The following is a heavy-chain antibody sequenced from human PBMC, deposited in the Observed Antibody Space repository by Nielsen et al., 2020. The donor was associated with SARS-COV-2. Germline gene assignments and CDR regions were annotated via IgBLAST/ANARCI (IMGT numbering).Heavy chain of an antibody. J-gene: IGHJ5*02. CDR2: INASGIT. CDR1: GGFLSGYS. D-gene: IGHD4-23*01. V-gene: IGHV4-34*01. Sequence: SETLSLTCDVYGGFLSGYSRSWIRQPPGKGLEWIGYINASGITNYNPSLKSRVTISMDTGKRQLFLNLRSVTAADTAVYYCARGPFSTITPFAHFDPWGQGTLVTVSS. CDR3: ARGPFSTITPFAHFDP.